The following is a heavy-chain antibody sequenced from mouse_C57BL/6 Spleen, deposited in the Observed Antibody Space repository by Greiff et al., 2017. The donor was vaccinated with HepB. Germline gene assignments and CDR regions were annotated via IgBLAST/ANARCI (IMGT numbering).Heavy chain of an antibody. CDR2: INPSSGYT. Sequence: VQLKESGAELARPGASVKMSCKASGYTFTSYTMHWVKQRPGQGLEWIGYINPSSGYTKYNQKFKDKATLTADKSSSTAYMQLSSLTSEDSAVYYCARYDYEYYYAMDYWGQGTSVTVSS. CDR1: GYTFTSYT. V-gene: IGHV1-4*01. D-gene: IGHD2-4*01. CDR3: ARYDYEYYYAMDY. J-gene: IGHJ4*01.